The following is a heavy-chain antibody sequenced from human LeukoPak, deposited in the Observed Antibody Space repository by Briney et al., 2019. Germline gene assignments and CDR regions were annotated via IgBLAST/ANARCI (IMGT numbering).Heavy chain of an antibody. CDR3: ARGHRYLRGYSHPRSYYFDY. CDR1: GGYISSSSYY. Sequence: SETLSLTCTVSGGYISSSSYYWGWIRQPPGKGLEWIGSIYYSGSTYYNPSLKSRVTISVDTSKNQFSLKLSSVTAADTAVYYCARGHRYLRGYSHPRSYYFDYWGQGTLVTVSS. J-gene: IGHJ4*02. CDR2: IYYSGST. D-gene: IGHD5-18*01. V-gene: IGHV4-39*07.